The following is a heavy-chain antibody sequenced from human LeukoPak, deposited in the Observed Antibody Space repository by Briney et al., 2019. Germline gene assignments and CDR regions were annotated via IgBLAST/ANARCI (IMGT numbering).Heavy chain of an antibody. CDR1: GFTFSSYA. CDR3: ARGDYYDSSGYYSPDY. CDR2: ISGSGGST. V-gene: IGHV3-23*01. D-gene: IGHD3-22*01. Sequence: PGGSLRLSCAASGFTFSSYAMSWVRQAPGKGLEWVSAISGSGGSTYYADSVKGRFTISRDNSKNTLYLQMNSLRAEDTAVYYCARGDYYDSSGYYSPDYWGQGTLVTVSS. J-gene: IGHJ4*02.